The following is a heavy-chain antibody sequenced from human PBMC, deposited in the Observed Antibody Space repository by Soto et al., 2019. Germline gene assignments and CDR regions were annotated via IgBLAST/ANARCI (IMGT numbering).Heavy chain of an antibody. D-gene: IGHD3-3*01. CDR1: GFTTSSNFW. CDR3: ALYYDYSSGYYTGISY. CDR2: IRQDGSDQ. V-gene: IGHV3-7*03. Sequence: PGGSLRLSFATSGFTTSSNFWMSWVRQAPGRGLEWVANIRQDGSDQFYVDSVKGRFTISRDNPEESVYLQMNSLRVEDTAVYFCALYYDYSSGYYTGISYWGQGTPVTVSS. J-gene: IGHJ4*02.